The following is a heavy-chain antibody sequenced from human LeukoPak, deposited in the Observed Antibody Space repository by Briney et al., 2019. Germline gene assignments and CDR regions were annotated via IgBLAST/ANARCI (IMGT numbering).Heavy chain of an antibody. CDR1: GGSISSYY. J-gene: IGHJ5*01. V-gene: IGHV4-59*08. CDR3: VLAPNSNWFDF. Sequence: SETLSLTCTVSGGSISSYYWSWIRQPPGKGLEWIGYIYYSGSTNYNPSLKSRVTISVDTSKNQFSLKLSSVAAADTAVYYCVLAPNSNWFDFWGQGAQVTVSS. CDR2: IYYSGST. D-gene: IGHD2-8*01.